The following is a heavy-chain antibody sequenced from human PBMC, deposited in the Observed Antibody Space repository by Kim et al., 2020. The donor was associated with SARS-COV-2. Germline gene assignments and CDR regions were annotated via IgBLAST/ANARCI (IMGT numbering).Heavy chain of an antibody. CDR3: ARDARGSGYQLRDDY. J-gene: IGHJ4*02. Sequence: QKFQGRVTRTRDTSTSTVYMELSSLRSEDTAVYYCARDARGSGYQLRDDYWGQGTLVTVSS. D-gene: IGHD3-22*01. V-gene: IGHV1-46*01.